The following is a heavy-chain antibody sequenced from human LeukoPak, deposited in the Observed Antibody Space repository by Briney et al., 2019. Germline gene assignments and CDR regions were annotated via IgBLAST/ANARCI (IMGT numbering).Heavy chain of an antibody. Sequence: GGSLRLSCAASGFTFSSYAMSWVRQGPGKGLEWVSAISGSGGSTYYADSVKGRFTISRDNSKNSLYLQMNSLRTEDTALYYCAKDTGDIVVVVAATPGWFDPWGQGTLVTVSS. V-gene: IGHV3-23*01. CDR2: ISGSGGST. CDR3: AKDTGDIVVVVAATPGWFDP. CDR1: GFTFSSYA. D-gene: IGHD2-15*01. J-gene: IGHJ5*02.